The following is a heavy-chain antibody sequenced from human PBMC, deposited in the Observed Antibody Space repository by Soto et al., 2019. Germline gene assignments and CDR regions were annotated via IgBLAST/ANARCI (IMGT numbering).Heavy chain of an antibody. J-gene: IGHJ4*02. V-gene: IGHV1-46*03. D-gene: IGHD5-18*01. CDR2: INPSGGST. CDR1: GYTFTSYY. CDR3: ASGYSYGQPVDY. Sequence: QVQLVQSGAEVKKPGASVKVSCNASGYTFTSYYMHWVRQAPGQGLERMGIINPSGGSTSYAQKFQGRVTMTRDTSTSTVYVELSSLRSEDTAVYYCASGYSYGQPVDYWGQGTLVTVSS.